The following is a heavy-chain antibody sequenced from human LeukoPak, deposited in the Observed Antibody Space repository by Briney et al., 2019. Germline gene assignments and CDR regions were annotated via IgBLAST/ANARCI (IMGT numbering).Heavy chain of an antibody. J-gene: IGHJ3*02. Sequence: SETLSLTCTVSGYSISSIYYWGWIRQPPGQGLEWIGTIDHIGNTFYNPSLTGRVSISVDTSKNHFSLNLTSVTATDTALYYCARAFWRLGAHDAFDIWGQGTMVTVSS. V-gene: IGHV4-38-2*02. CDR3: ARAFWRLGAHDAFDI. D-gene: IGHD3-3*01. CDR2: IDHIGNT. CDR1: GYSISSIYY.